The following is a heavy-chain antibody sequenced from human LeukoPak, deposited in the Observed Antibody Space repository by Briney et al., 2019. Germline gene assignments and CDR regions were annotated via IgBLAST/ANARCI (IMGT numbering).Heavy chain of an antibody. CDR1: GFTFSSYS. CDR2: ISSSSSYI. J-gene: IGHJ5*02. CDR3: ASTVLGRADWLDP. Sequence: GGSLRLSCAASGFTFSSYSMNWVRQAPGKGLEWVSSISSSSSYIYYADSVKGRFTISRDNSRNTLYLQMNSLRVEDTAVYFCASTVLGRADWLDPWGQGTLVTVSS. V-gene: IGHV3-21*01. D-gene: IGHD7-27*01.